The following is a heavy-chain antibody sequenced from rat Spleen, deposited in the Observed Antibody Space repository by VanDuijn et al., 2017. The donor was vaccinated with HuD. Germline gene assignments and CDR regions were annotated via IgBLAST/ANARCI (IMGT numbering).Heavy chain of an antibody. CDR1: GHSIDSSYR. CDR2: INSAGST. D-gene: IGHD1-1*01. CDR3: ARSDGTHYYLPFAD. V-gene: IGHV3-3*01. J-gene: IGHJ3*01. Sequence: EVQLQESGPGLVKPSQSLSLTCSVTGHSIDSSYRWNWIRKFPGNKLEWMGYINSAGSTNYNPCLKSQISISRDTSKNQFFLQVDSVTTEDPATYYCARSDGTHYYLPFADWGQGTLVTVSS.